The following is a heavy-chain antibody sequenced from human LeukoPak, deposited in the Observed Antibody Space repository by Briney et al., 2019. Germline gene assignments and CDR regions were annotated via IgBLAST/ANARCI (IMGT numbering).Heavy chain of an antibody. Sequence: GGSLRLSCAASGFTFRNYYMSWVRQAPGKGLEWVSAISGSGDSIFYADSVKGRFTISRDNSKTTLYVQMNSLRAEDTAVYYCAAAGTSEYFDYWGQGTLVTVSS. J-gene: IGHJ4*02. CDR2: ISGSGDSI. D-gene: IGHD1-14*01. CDR1: GFTFRNYY. CDR3: AAAGTSEYFDY. V-gene: IGHV3-23*01.